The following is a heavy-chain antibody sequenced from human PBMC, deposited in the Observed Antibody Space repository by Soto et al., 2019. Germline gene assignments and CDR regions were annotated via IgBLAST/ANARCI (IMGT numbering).Heavy chain of an antibody. CDR3: ASGAATKILVLMYDALEI. V-gene: IGHV1-69*12. J-gene: IGHJ3*02. CDR1: GATLDTFINYG. D-gene: IGHD5-12*01. CDR2: IIPVFGAA. Sequence: QVQLVQSGAEVKKPGSSVRVSCKASGATLDTFINYGITWVRQAPGQGLEWMGGIIPVFGAANHAQKFQGRVTISADQSPRTGNMEMRRLRSEDTAVYYCASGAATKILVLMYDALEIWGQGTMVTVSS.